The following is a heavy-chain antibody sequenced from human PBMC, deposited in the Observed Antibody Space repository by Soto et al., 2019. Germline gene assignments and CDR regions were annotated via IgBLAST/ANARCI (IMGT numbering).Heavy chain of an antibody. D-gene: IGHD4-4*01. CDR3: ARSHDYSNYEYYYYYYMDV. Sequence: PGGSLRLSCAASGFTVSSNYMSWVRQAPGKGLEWVSVIYSGGSTYYADSVKGRFTISRHNSKNTLYLQMNSLRAEDTAVYYCARSHDYSNYEYYYYYYMDVWGKGTTVTVSS. CDR2: IYSGGST. V-gene: IGHV3-53*04. J-gene: IGHJ6*03. CDR1: GFTVSSNY.